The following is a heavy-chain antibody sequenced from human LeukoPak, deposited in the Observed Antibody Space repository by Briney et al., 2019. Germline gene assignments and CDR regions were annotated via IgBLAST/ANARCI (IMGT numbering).Heavy chain of an antibody. D-gene: IGHD1-14*01. CDR2: IIPILGIA. J-gene: IGHJ4*02. V-gene: IGHV1-69*04. CDR3: AREGLLTPYYFDY. Sequence: ASVKVSCKASGGTFSSYAISWVRQAPGQGLEWMGRIIPILGIANYAQKFQGRVTITADKSTSTAYVELSSLRSEDTAVYYCAREGLLTPYYFDYWGQGTLVTVSS. CDR1: GGTFSSYA.